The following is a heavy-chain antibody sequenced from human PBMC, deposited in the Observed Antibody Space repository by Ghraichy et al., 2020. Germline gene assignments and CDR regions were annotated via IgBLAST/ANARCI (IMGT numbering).Heavy chain of an antibody. CDR3: AREVEAFSLGYCSRISCYAADY. CDR2: ISYDGSNK. J-gene: IGHJ4*02. CDR1: GFTFSSYA. V-gene: IGHV3-30-3*01. Sequence: GGSLRLSCAASGFTFSSYAMHWVRQAPGKGLEWVAVISYDGSNKYYADSVKGRLTISRDNSKNTLYLQMNSLRAEDTAVYYCAREVEAFSLGYCSRISCYAADYWGQGTLVTVSS. D-gene: IGHD2-2*01.